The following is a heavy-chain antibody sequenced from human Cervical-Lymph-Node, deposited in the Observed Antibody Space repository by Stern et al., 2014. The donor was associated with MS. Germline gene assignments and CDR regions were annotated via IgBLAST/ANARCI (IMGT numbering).Heavy chain of an antibody. D-gene: IGHD2/OR15-2a*01. CDR2: IYHTGST. Sequence: VQLLESGPGLVKPSGTLSLTCAVSGDSISGDNWWSWVRQPPGKGLEWIGEIYHTGSTNYNPSLKNRVTISVNKSENQFSLKLSSVTAADTAVYYCARGGLYDFWGQGALVTVSS. CDR1: GDSISGDNW. V-gene: IGHV4-4*02. J-gene: IGHJ4*02. CDR3: ARGGLYDF.